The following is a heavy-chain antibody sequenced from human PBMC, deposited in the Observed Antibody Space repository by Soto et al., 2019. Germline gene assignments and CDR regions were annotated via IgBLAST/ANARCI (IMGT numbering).Heavy chain of an antibody. J-gene: IGHJ4*02. CDR1: GFTFSGSA. CDR3: TRHACSGGSC. Sequence: ESGGGLVQPGGSLKLSCAASGFTFSGSAMHWVRQASGKGLEWVGRIRSKANSYATAYAASVKGRFTISRDDSKNTAYLQMNSLKTEDTAVYYCTRHACSGGSCWGQGTLVTVSS. D-gene: IGHD2-15*01. CDR2: IRSKANSYAT. V-gene: IGHV3-73*01.